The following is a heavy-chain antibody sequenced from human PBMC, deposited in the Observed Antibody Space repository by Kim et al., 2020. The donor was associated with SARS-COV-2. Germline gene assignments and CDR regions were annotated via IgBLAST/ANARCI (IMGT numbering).Heavy chain of an antibody. CDR2: INHSGST. Sequence: SETLSLTCAVYGGSFSGYYWSWIRQPPGKGLEWIGEINHSGSTNYNPSLKSRVTISVDTSKNQFSLKLSSVTAADTAVYYCARGRLLLWFGELWRYDSFDIWGQGTMVTVSS. D-gene: IGHD3-10*01. CDR1: GGSFSGYY. V-gene: IGHV4-34*01. J-gene: IGHJ3*02. CDR3: ARGRLLLWFGELWRYDSFDI.